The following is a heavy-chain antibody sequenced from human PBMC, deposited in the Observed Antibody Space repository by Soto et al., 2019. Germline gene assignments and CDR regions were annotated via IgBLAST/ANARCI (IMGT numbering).Heavy chain of an antibody. CDR2: INHSGST. J-gene: IGHJ4*02. V-gene: IGHV4-34*01. CDR3: TRVVYPSRGYSYGPGGY. D-gene: IGHD5-18*01. Sequence: HSETLSLTCAVYGGSFSGHYWSWIRQPPGKGLEWIGEINHSGSTNYNPSLKSRVTISVDTSKNQFSLKLSSVTAADTAVYYCTRVVYPSRGYSYGPGGYWGQGTLVTVSS. CDR1: GGSFSGHY.